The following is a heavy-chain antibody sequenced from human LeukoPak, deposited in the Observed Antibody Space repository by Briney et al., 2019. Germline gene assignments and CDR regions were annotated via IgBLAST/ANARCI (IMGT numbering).Heavy chain of an antibody. CDR3: ARVLGDCSSTSCYSYYYYMDV. J-gene: IGHJ6*03. CDR1: GFTFSSYS. CDR2: ISSSGSTI. V-gene: IGHV3-48*04. D-gene: IGHD2-2*01. Sequence: GGSLRLSCAASGFTFSSYSMNWVRQAPGKGLEWVSYISSSGSTIYYADSVKGRFTISRDNAKNSLYLQMNSLRAEDTAVYYCARVLGDCSSTSCYSYYYYMDVWGKGTTVTISS.